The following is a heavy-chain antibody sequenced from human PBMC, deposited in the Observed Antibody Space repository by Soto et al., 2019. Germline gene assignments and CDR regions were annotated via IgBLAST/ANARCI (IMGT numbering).Heavy chain of an antibody. D-gene: IGHD6-13*01. J-gene: IGHJ3*02. CDR2: IGTAGDT. Sequence: PGGSLRLSCAASGFTFSSYDMHWVRQATGKGLEWVSAIGTAGDTYYPGSVKGRFTISRENAKHSLYLQMNSLRAGDTAVYYCERGVRNAAAGAFDIWGQGTMVTVSS. CDR3: ERGVRNAAAGAFDI. CDR1: GFTFSSYD. V-gene: IGHV3-13*01.